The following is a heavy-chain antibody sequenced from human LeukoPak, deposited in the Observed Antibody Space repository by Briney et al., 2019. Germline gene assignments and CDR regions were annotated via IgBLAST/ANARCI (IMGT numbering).Heavy chain of an antibody. CDR1: GYTFTGYY. J-gene: IGHJ4*02. D-gene: IGHD2-2*01. Sequence: GASVKVSCKASGYTFTGYYIHWVRQAPGQGLEWMGWITTDNDNTDYIQKLQGRVTMTTDTSTSTAYMELRSLRSDDTAVYYCARVLPGYCYSTSCYAFEYWGQGTLVTVSS. V-gene: IGHV1-18*04. CDR3: ARVLPGYCYSTSCYAFEY. CDR2: ITTDNDNT.